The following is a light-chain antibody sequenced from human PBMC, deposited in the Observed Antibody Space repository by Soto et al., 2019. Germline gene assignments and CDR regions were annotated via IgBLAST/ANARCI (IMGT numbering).Light chain of an antibody. CDR1: SSEVGANNY. CDR2: DVS. CDR3: KSFTTSDTYV. J-gene: IGLJ1*01. Sequence: QSVLTQPASVSGSPGQSIAISCTGTSSEVGANNYVSWYQQYPGKAPKLVIFDVSFRPSGVSNRFSGSKSVNTASLTISGLQAEDEADYYCKSFTTSDTYVFGTGTKVTVL. V-gene: IGLV2-14*01.